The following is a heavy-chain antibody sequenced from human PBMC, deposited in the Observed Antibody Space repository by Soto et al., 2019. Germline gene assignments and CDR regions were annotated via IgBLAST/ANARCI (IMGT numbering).Heavy chain of an antibody. CDR2: IYYSGST. CDR3: ARGGVLLLNWFDP. Sequence: SETLSLTCTVSGGSISSGDYYWSWIRQPPGKGLEWIGYIYYSGSTYYNPSLKSRVTISVDTSKNQFSLKLSSVTAADTAVYYCARGGVLLLNWFDPWGQGTLVTVSS. CDR1: GGSISSGDYY. D-gene: IGHD3-10*01. V-gene: IGHV4-30-4*01. J-gene: IGHJ5*02.